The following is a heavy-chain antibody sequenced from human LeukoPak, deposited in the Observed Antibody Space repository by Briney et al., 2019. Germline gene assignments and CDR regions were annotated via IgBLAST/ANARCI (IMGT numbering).Heavy chain of an antibody. CDR1: GFTFSSYW. D-gene: IGHD3-10*01. Sequence: GGSLRLSCAASGFTFSSYWMTWVRQAPGKGLEWVANIKTDGSHTYYVDSVKGRFTISRDNAKNLLSLQLGSLRADDTGVYYCARASMGGRDYHLDSWGQGTLVTVSS. V-gene: IGHV3-7*01. CDR2: IKTDGSHT. J-gene: IGHJ4*02. CDR3: ARASMGGRDYHLDS.